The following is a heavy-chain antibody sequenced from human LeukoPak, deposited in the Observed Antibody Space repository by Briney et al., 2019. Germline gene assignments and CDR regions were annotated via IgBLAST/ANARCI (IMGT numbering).Heavy chain of an antibody. D-gene: IGHD6-6*01. V-gene: IGHV1-8*01. CDR2: MNPNSGNT. Sequence: ASVKVSSKASGYTFTSYDINWVRQATGQGLEWMGWMNPNSGNTGYAQKFQGRVTMTRNTSISTAYMELSSLRSEDTAVYYCARGGRIAARRGNWFDPWGQGTLVNVSS. CDR3: ARGGRIAARRGNWFDP. CDR1: GYTFTSYD. J-gene: IGHJ5*02.